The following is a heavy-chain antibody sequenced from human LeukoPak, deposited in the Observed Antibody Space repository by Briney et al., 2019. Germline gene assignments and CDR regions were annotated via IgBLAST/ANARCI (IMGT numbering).Heavy chain of an antibody. CDR2: IDPKSGGT. D-gene: IGHD4/OR15-4a*01. CDR3: ASLFGGNYLYYFDY. V-gene: IGHV1-2*02. J-gene: IGHJ4*02. Sequence: ASVKVSCKTFGYTFTGYYMHWVRQAPGQGLEWMGRIDPKSGGTNYAQKFQGRVTMTRDTSISTAYMELGRLRSNDTAVYYCASLFGGNYLYYFDYWGQGTLVTVSS. CDR1: GYTFTGYY.